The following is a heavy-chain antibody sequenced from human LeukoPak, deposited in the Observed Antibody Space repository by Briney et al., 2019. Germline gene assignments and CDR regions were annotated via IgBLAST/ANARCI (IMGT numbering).Heavy chain of an antibody. CDR3: TTDSYDL. CDR2: IERKTDGGTT. V-gene: IGHV3-15*04. CDR1: GFTFNNAW. J-gene: IGHJ4*01. D-gene: IGHD3/OR15-3a*01. Sequence: GGSLRLSCAASGFTFNNAWMNWVRQAPGKGLEWVGRIERKTDGGTTDYAAPVKGRFSISRDDSKNTLYLQMNSLKTEDTAVYYCTTDSYDLWGHGTLVLVSS.